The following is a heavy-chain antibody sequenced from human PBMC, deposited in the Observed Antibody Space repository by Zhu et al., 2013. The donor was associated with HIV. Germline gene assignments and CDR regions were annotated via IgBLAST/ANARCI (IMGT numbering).Heavy chain of an antibody. CDR1: GGTFSSYA. J-gene: IGHJ4*02. D-gene: IGHD3-3*01. CDR3: ARGRFPYYDFWSGYYFFDY. V-gene: IGHV1-69*06. CDR2: IIPIFGTA. Sequence: QVQLVQSGAEVKKPGSSVKVSCKASGGTFSSYAISWVRQAPGQGLEWMGGIIPIFGTANYAQKFQGRVTITADKSTSTAYMELSSLRSEDTAVYYCARGRFPYYDFWSGYYFFDYWGQGTLVTVSS.